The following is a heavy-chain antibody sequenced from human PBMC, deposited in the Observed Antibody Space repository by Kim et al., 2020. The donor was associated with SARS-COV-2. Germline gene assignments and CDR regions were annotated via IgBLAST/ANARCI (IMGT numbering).Heavy chain of an antibody. CDR3: ARDKIQDYDSGAYYYNLEYFQD. V-gene: IGHV1-69*04. CDR2: IIPLLDVI. CDR1: GATFISYG. D-gene: IGHD3-22*01. Sequence: SVKVSCKASGATFISYGISWVRQAPGQGLEWIGRIIPLLDVINHAQKFQARVTITADKATSTVYMELSSLRPEDTAFYYFARDKIQDYDSGAYYYNLEYFQDGGQGTLVTVSS. J-gene: IGHJ1*01.